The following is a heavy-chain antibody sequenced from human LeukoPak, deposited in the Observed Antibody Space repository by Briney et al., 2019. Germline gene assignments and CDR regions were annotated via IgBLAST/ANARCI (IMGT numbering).Heavy chain of an antibody. V-gene: IGHV3-74*01. J-gene: IGHJ4*02. Sequence: GGSLRLSCAASGFTFSSYWMHWVRQAPGKGLVWVSRINSDGSSTSYADSVKGRFTISRDNAKNTLYLQMNSLRVEDTAVYYCAERGGWYWADYWGQGTLVTVSS. CDR2: INSDGSST. D-gene: IGHD6-19*01. CDR1: GFTFSSYW. CDR3: AERGGWYWADY.